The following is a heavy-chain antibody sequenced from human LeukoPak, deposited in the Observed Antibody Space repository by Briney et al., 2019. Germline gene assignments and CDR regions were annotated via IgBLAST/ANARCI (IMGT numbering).Heavy chain of an antibody. CDR1: GYTFTSFY. V-gene: IGHV1-46*01. Sequence: ASVKVSCKASGYTFTSFYMHWVRQAPGQGLEWMGIINPSGGSTNYAQEFQGRVTMTSDTSSSMVFMELSGLRSDDTALYYCAIGVPPDSWGQGTLVTVSS. CDR3: AIGVPPDS. CDR2: INPSGGST. J-gene: IGHJ4*02.